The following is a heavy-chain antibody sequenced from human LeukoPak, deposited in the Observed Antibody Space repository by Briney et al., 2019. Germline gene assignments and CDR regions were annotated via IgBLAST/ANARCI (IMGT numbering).Heavy chain of an antibody. V-gene: IGHV4-39*01. CDR1: GGSISSNPYSSNPYY. D-gene: IGHD1-1*01. CDR3: ARQGSTGTGDWYFGL. CDR2: IYYTGST. J-gene: IGHJ2*01. Sequence: SETLSLTCTVSGGSISSNPYSSNPYYWGWIRQPPGKGLEWIGSIYYTGSTKYNPSLKSRVTISADTSKNQFSLRLSSVTAADTAVYYCARQGSTGTGDWYFGLWGRGTLVTVSS.